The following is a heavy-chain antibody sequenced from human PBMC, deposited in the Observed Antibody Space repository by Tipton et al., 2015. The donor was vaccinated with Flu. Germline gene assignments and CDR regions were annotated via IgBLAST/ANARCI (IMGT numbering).Heavy chain of an antibody. J-gene: IGHJ4*02. CDR1: GFNFSDYG. CDR2: ISYDGSNE. Sequence: SLRLSCAASGFNFSDYGLHWVRQAPGKGLEWVALISYDGSNEYYADSVKGRFTISRDTSRNMLYLQMSSLRGEDTAVYYCARSEQWLTPFDNWGQGTLVTVSS. CDR3: ARSEQWLTPFDN. V-gene: IGHV3-30*03. D-gene: IGHD6-19*01.